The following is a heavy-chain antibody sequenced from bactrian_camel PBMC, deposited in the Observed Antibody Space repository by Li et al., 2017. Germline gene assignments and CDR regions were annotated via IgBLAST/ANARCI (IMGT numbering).Heavy chain of an antibody. CDR1: GHSRGSNC. Sequence: HVQLVESGGGSVQAGGSLRLSCVVSGHSRGSNCVGWYRLPPGRAPAEREGIAAIRRDGGAQTSYADSVKGRFTISRDKAKDLVYLQMNNLKPEDTGMYYCATDQLYGGTCRDALDFAYRGQGTQVTV. J-gene: IGHJ4*01. V-gene: IGHV3S45*01. CDR3: ATDQLYGGTCRDALDFAY. CDR2: IRRDGGAQT. D-gene: IGHD6*01.